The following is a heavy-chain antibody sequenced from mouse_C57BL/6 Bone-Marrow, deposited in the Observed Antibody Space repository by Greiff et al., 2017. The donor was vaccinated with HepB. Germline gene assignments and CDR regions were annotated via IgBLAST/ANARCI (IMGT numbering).Heavy chain of an antibody. CDR2: IDPENGDT. D-gene: IGHD2-1*01. CDR3: TTGVYGNYGDY. J-gene: IGHJ2*01. V-gene: IGHV14-4*01. Sequence: EVKLVESGAELVRPGASVKLSCTASGFNIKDDYMHWVKQRPEQGLEWIGWIDPENGDTEYASKFQGKATITADTSSNTAYLQLSSLTSEDTAVYYCTTGVYGNYGDYWGQGTTLTVSS. CDR1: GFNIKDDY.